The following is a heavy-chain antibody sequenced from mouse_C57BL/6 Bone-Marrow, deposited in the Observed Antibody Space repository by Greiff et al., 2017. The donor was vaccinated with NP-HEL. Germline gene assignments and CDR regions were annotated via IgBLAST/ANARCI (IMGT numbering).Heavy chain of an antibody. CDR1: GYTFTSYG. Sequence: QVHVKQSGAELARPGASVKLSCKASGYTFTSYGISWVKQRTGQGLEWIGEIYPRSGNTYYNEKFKGKATLTADKSSSTAYMELRSLTSEDSAVYFCVAASYYYAMDYWGQGTSVTVSS. J-gene: IGHJ4*01. V-gene: IGHV1-81*01. CDR3: VAASYYYAMDY. CDR2: IYPRSGNT.